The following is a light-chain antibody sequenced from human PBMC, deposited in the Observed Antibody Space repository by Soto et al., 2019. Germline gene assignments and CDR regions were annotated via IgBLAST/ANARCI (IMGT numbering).Light chain of an antibody. Sequence: QSVLTQPPSVSGAPGQWVTISCTGSSSNIGAYYYVPWYQQHPGTAPKLIIYGNCNRPSGVPNRFSGSKSGNSASLAISGLQAEDEADYYCRSFAGSRSGEVFGTGTKVTVL. V-gene: IGLV1-40*01. J-gene: IGLJ1*01. CDR2: GNC. CDR1: SSNIGAYYY. CDR3: RSFAGSRSGEV.